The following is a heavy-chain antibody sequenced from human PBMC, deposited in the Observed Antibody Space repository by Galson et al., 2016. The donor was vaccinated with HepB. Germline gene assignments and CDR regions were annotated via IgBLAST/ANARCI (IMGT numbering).Heavy chain of an antibody. CDR2: ALYTGST. J-gene: IGHJ6*02. CDR3: ARDALYSGSGFSLDYHGLDV. CDR1: GGSISTYY. Sequence: ETLSLTCSLSGGSISTYYWTWIRQAPGRGLEWIGNALYTGSTNYNPSLKSRVTISIDPSETQFSLKLNSVTAADTAVYYWARDALYSGSGFSLDYHGLDVWGQGTTVTVS. D-gene: IGHD5-12*01. V-gene: IGHV4-59*01.